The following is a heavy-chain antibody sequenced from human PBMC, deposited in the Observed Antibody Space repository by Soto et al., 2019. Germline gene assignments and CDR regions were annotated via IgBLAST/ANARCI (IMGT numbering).Heavy chain of an antibody. CDR3: ARDLDHCSSTSCPPDDAFDI. Sequence: SVKVSCKASGGTFSSYTISWVRQAPGQGLEWMGRIIPILGIANYAQKFQGRVTITADKSTSTAYMELSSLRSEDTAVYYCARDLDHCSSTSCPPDDAFDIWGQGTMVTV. CDR1: GGTFSSYT. D-gene: IGHD2-2*01. J-gene: IGHJ3*02. V-gene: IGHV1-69*04. CDR2: IIPILGIA.